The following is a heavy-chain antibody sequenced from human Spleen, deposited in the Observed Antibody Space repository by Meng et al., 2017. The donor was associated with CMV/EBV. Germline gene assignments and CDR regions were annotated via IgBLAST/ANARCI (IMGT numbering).Heavy chain of an antibody. Sequence: GSLRLSCAASGFTFSSYSMNWVRQAPGKGLEWIGSIYYSGSTYYNPSLKSRVTISVDTSKNQFSLKLSSVTAADTAVYYCAGGFLEWPLDYWGQGTLVTVSS. CDR3: AGGFLEWPLDY. D-gene: IGHD3-3*01. V-gene: IGHV4-59*05. J-gene: IGHJ4*02. CDR2: IYYSGST. CDR1: GFTFSSYSMN.